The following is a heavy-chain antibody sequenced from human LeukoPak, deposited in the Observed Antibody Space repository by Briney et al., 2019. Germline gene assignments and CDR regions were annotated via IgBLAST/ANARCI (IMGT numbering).Heavy chain of an antibody. Sequence: SEKLSLTCAVYGGSFSGYYWSSIRQPPGKGLEWIGEINHSGSTNYNPSLKSRVTISVDTSKNQFSLKLSSVTAADTAVYYCARVSFFRWAATRPSYYYYYMDVWGKGTTVTISS. CDR2: INHSGST. CDR1: GGSFSGYY. D-gene: IGHD2-15*01. J-gene: IGHJ6*03. CDR3: ARVSFFRWAATRPSYYYYYMDV. V-gene: IGHV4-34*01.